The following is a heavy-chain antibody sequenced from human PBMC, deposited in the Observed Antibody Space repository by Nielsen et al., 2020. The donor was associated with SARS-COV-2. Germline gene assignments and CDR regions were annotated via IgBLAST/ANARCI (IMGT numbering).Heavy chain of an antibody. CDR2: INAGNGNT. Sequence: ASVKVSCKASGYTFTSNALHWVRQAPGQRLEWMGWINAGNGNTKYSQKFQGRVTMTRDTSANTAYMELSSLSSEDTAVYYCARITPSSGWDYWGQGTLVTVSS. V-gene: IGHV1-3*01. CDR1: GYTFTSNA. J-gene: IGHJ4*02. CDR3: ARITPSSGWDY. D-gene: IGHD6-19*01.